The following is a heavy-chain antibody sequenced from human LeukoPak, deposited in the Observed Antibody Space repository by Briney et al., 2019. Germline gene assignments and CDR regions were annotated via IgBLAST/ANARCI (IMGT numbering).Heavy chain of an antibody. Sequence: GASVKVSCKASGYTFSDYYIHWVRQAPGQGLEWMGWINPDSGGTNYAQKFQGRVTMTRDTSISTAYMELSRLRSDDTAVYYCASLAASGTSWFDPWGQGTRVTVSS. CDR3: ASLAASGTSWFDP. J-gene: IGHJ5*02. CDR2: INPDSGGT. CDR1: GYTFSDYY. D-gene: IGHD6-13*01. V-gene: IGHV1-2*02.